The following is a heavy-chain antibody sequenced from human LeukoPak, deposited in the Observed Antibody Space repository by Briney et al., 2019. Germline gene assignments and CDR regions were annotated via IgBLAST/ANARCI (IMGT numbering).Heavy chain of an antibody. J-gene: IGHJ4*02. D-gene: IGHD5-12*01. CDR2: IKQDASEK. CDR3: ARGPWMVGTITAFDY. CDR1: GFTFSDYW. V-gene: IGHV3-7*01. Sequence: GGSLRLSCAASGFTFSDYWMSWVRQAPGKGLEWVANIKQDASEKYYVDSVKGRFIISRDNSRDTVYLQMNSLRADDTAMYFCARGPWMVGTITAFDYWGQGTPVTVSS.